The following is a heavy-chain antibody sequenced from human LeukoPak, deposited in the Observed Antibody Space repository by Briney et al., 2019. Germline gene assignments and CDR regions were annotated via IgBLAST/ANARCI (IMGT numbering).Heavy chain of an antibody. CDR3: AKGSAVADIYFDC. D-gene: IGHD6-19*01. J-gene: IGHJ4*02. V-gene: IGHV3-23*01. CDR2: MSASDAGT. Sequence: PGGSLRLSCAAAGFTFRSYAMNWVRQGPGKGLEWVSTMSASDAGTYYADSVKGRFTISRDNSKNTLYLQMNSLRAEDTAVYYCAKGSAVADIYFDCWGQGTLVTVSS. CDR1: GFTFRSYA.